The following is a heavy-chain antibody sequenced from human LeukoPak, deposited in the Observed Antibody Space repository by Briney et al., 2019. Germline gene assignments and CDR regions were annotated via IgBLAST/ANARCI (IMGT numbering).Heavy chain of an antibody. D-gene: IGHD5/OR15-5a*01. V-gene: IGHV3-23*01. Sequence: QPGGSLRLSCAASGFTFNLYAMSWVRQAPGKGLAWVSSISGYGDNTYYADSVKGRFTLSRDNSKGTLYLQMFSLRAEDTAVYYCAKDRGPCVAIDNNWFDPWGQGTLVTVSS. CDR2: ISGYGDNT. CDR1: GFTFNLYA. J-gene: IGHJ5*02. CDR3: AKDRGPCVAIDNNWFDP.